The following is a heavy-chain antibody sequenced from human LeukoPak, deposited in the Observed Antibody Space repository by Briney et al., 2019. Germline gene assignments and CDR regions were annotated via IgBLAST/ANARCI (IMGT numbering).Heavy chain of an antibody. Sequence: GGSPRLSCAASGFTFTTYACWVRQAPGKGLEWVSTISSNGDSTFYADSVKGRFTISRDNSKNTLYLQMNSLRAEDTAVYHCAGYQRMLDPWGQGTLVTVSS. J-gene: IGHJ5*02. D-gene: IGHD2-2*01. CDR1: GFTFTTYA. CDR2: ISSNGDST. V-gene: IGHV3-23*01. CDR3: AGYQRMLDP.